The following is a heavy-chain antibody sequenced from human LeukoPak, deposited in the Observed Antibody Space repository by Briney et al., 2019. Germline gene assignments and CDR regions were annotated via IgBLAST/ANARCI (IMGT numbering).Heavy chain of an antibody. Sequence: GGSLRLSCSACGFTFSSYWMSWVRQAPGKGLEWVANIKQDGSEKYYVDSVKGRFTISRDNAKNSLYLQVNNLRAEDTAVYYCATSPIRRFLEWPPEHWGQGILVTVSS. D-gene: IGHD3-3*01. V-gene: IGHV3-7*03. CDR2: IKQDGSEK. J-gene: IGHJ4*02. CDR1: GFTFSSYW. CDR3: ATSPIRRFLEWPPEH.